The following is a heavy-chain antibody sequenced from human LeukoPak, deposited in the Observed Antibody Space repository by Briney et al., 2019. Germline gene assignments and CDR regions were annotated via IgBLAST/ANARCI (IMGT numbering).Heavy chain of an antibody. Sequence: PGGSLRLSCAASGFTFSSYSMNWVRQAPGKGLEWVSSISSSSSYIYYADSVKGRFTISRDNAKNSLYLRMNSLRAEDTAVYYCARAGYSYGNNWFDPWGQGTLVTVSS. CDR2: ISSSSSYI. J-gene: IGHJ5*02. CDR1: GFTFSSYS. CDR3: ARAGYSYGNNWFDP. D-gene: IGHD5-18*01. V-gene: IGHV3-21*01.